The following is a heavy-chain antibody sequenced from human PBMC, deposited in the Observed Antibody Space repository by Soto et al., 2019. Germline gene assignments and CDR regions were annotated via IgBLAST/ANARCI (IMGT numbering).Heavy chain of an antibody. D-gene: IGHD3-10*01. CDR2: INPILSMS. V-gene: IGHV1-69*02. Sequence: QVQLVQSGAEVKKPGSSVKVSCKASGDTFSFYTINWVRQAPGLGLEWVGRINPILSMSNYAQKFQGRVTMTADKSTSTAYRELRSLRSEDTAMYYCATSYGSGYRAFDYWGQGALVTVSS. CDR1: GDTFSFYT. CDR3: ATSYGSGYRAFDY. J-gene: IGHJ4*02.